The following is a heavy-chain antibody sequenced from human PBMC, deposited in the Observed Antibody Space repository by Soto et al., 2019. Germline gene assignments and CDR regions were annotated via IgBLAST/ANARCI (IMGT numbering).Heavy chain of an antibody. Sequence: QVQLVESGGGVVQPGGSLRLSCAASGFTFSTYGMHWVRQAPGKGLEWVAAIWYDGIDKYYAASVKGRFTISRDNSMNTVYLQMSSLRADDTAVYYCARAAVTDYQYHGMDVWGQGTTVTVSS. CDR1: GFTFSTYG. V-gene: IGHV3-33*01. CDR3: ARAAVTDYQYHGMDV. J-gene: IGHJ6*02. CDR2: IWYDGIDK. D-gene: IGHD4-17*01.